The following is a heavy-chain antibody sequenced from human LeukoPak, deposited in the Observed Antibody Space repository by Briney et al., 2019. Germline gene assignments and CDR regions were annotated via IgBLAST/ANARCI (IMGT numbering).Heavy chain of an antibody. V-gene: IGHV3-23*01. CDR1: GFTLSSYA. J-gene: IGHJ4*02. CDR3: AKQSAGSAAWYSLHYDF. D-gene: IGHD6-13*01. CDR2: VDGGGGGT. Sequence: GGSLRLSCAASGFTLSSYAMTWVRQAPGRGLEWVSSVDGGGGGTYYADSVKGRFTISRDNSKDTLYLQMNGLRAEDPAVYFCAKQSAGSAAWYSLHYDFWGQGTLVTVSS.